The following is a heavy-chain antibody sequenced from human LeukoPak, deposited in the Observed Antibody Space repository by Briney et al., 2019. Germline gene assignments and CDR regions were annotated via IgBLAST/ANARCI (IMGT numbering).Heavy chain of an antibody. D-gene: IGHD3-10*01. CDR2: IYYSGST. CDR1: GGSISSYY. V-gene: IGHV4-59*12. J-gene: IGHJ4*02. Sequence: SETLSLTCTVSGGSISSYYWSWIRQPPGKGLEWIGYIYYSGSTNYNPSLKSRITMSVDTSKNQFSLKLRSVAAADTAVYYCARGSGSYPPLDYWGQGTLVTVSS. CDR3: ARGSGSYPPLDY.